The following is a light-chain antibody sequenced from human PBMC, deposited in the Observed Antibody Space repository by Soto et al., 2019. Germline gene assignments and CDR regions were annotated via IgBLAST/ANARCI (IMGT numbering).Light chain of an antibody. Sequence: EIALTQSPGTLSLSPGERATLSCSASQSVSSSSLGWYRQKPGQSPRLLMYDAFSTATDILRRISGRRSGTDFTPTSVSLESDDFAEYYCQLYTGTAPSYSFGQGTKLEIK. CDR3: QLYTGTAPSYS. J-gene: IGKJ2*01. V-gene: IGKV3-20*01. CDR1: QSVSSSS. CDR2: DAF.